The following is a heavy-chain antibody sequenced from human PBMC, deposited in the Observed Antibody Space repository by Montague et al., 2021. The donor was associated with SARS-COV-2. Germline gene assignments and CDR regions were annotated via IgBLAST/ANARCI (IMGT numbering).Heavy chain of an antibody. D-gene: IGHD4-17*01. CDR3: ASVPTVTTYYYYYGMDV. Sequence: SETLSLTCAVYGGSFSGYYWSRIRQPPGKGLEWIGEINHSGSTNYNPSLKSRVTISVDTSKNQFSLKLSSVTAADTAVYYCASVPTVTTYYYYYGMDVWGQGTTVTVSS. CDR1: GGSFSGYY. CDR2: INHSGST. J-gene: IGHJ6*02. V-gene: IGHV4-34*01.